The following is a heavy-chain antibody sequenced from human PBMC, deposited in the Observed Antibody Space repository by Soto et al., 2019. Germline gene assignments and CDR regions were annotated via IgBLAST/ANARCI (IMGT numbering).Heavy chain of an antibody. J-gene: IGHJ4*02. CDR3: ATGVTATGTSFDH. V-gene: IGHV1-69*06. Sequence: SVKVSCKASGGTFSSYAISWVRQAPGQGLEWMGGIIPIFGTANYAQKFQGRVTITADKSTSTAYMELSSLRSEDTAFYYCATGVTATGTSFDHWGRGTLVTVSS. D-gene: IGHD1-7*01. CDR1: GGTFSSYA. CDR2: IIPIFGTA.